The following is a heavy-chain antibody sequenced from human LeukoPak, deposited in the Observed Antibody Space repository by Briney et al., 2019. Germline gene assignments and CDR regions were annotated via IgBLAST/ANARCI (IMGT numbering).Heavy chain of an antibody. CDR1: RFTFSSYA. CDR3: AKGNYYDSSGRNVFDI. Sequence: GGSLRLSCAASRFTFSSYAMSWVRQAPGKGLEWVSAISDSGASTYYADSVKGRFTISRDNFKNTLALQMNSLRAEDTAVFYCAKGNYYDSSGRNVFDIWGQGTMVTVSS. D-gene: IGHD3-22*01. CDR2: ISDSGAST. V-gene: IGHV3-23*01. J-gene: IGHJ3*02.